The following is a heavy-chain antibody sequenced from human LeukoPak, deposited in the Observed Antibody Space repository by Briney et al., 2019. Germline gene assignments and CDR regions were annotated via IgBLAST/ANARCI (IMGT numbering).Heavy chain of an antibody. CDR3: ARGLAAAGKRFFDY. D-gene: IGHD6-13*01. CDR1: GFTVSSNY. V-gene: IGHV3-53*01. CDR2: IYSGGST. Sequence: PGGSLRLSCAASGFTVSSNYISWVRQAPGKGLEWVSVIYSGGSTYYADSVKGRFTISRDNSKNTLYLQMNSLRAEDTAVYYCARGLAAAGKRFFDYWGQGTLVTVSS. J-gene: IGHJ4*02.